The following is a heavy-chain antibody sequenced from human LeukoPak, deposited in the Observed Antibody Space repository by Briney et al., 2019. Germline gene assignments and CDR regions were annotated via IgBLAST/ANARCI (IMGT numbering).Heavy chain of an antibody. V-gene: IGHV4-34*01. J-gene: IGHJ3*02. D-gene: IGHD1-26*01. Sequence: SETLSLTCAVYGGSFSGYYWSWIRQPPGKGLEWIGEINHSGSATYNPSLKSRVTMSVDTSKNQFSLKLSPVTAADTAVYYCARVTGWETWTNAFDIWGQGTMVTVSS. CDR3: ARVTGWETWTNAFDI. CDR1: GGSFSGYY. CDR2: INHSGSA.